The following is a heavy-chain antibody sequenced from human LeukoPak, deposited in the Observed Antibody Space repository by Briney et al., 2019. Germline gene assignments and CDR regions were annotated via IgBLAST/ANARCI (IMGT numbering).Heavy chain of an antibody. CDR2: IFPGDSDI. CDR3: ARNFESCGGDCYDY. D-gene: IGHD2-21*02. V-gene: IGHV5-51*01. Sequence: GESLKISCKGSGYSFTSYWIGWVRQMPGKGLEWLGIIFPGDSDIRYSPSFQGRITISADKSISTAYLQWSSLKASDTAIYYCARNFESCGGDCYDYWGQGTLVTVSS. CDR1: GYSFTSYW. J-gene: IGHJ4*02.